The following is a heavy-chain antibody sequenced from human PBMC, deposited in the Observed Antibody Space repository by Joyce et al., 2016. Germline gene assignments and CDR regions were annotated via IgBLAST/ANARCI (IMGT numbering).Heavy chain of an antibody. CDR2: INTCSGVT. CDR3: ARGGLRRGSGHKELSEIDY. CDR1: GYGFINYY. Sequence: QVHLMQSGAEVTKPGASVKVSCKASGYGFINYYIHWVRQAPGQGLEWMGWINTCSGVTSLAQKFQGWVTMTRDTSITTAYMELTSLKSDDTAVYYCARGGLRRGSGHKELSEIDYWGQGTLVTVSS. J-gene: IGHJ4*02. V-gene: IGHV1-2*04. D-gene: IGHD6-19*01.